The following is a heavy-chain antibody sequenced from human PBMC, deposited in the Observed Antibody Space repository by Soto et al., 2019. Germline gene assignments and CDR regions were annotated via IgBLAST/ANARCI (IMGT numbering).Heavy chain of an antibody. CDR3: ARGTTVTSYYYYGMDV. Sequence: QVQLVESGGGVVQPGRSLRLSCAASEFTFSSYAIHWVRQAPGKGLEWVAVISYEGNNKYYADSVKGRFTVSRDNSKNTLYLQMNSLRVDDTAVYYCARGTTVTSYYYYGMDVWGQGTPVTVSS. D-gene: IGHD4-17*01. V-gene: IGHV3-30*04. CDR1: EFTFSSYA. CDR2: ISYEGNNK. J-gene: IGHJ6*02.